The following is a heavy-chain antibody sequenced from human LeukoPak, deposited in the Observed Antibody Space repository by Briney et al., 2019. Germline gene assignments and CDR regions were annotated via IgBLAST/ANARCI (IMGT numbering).Heavy chain of an antibody. V-gene: IGHV3-23*01. D-gene: IGHD5-24*01. J-gene: IGHJ5*02. CDR1: GFTFSSYA. CDR3: AKDVRWNLPYNWFDP. Sequence: GGSLRLSCAASGFTFSSYAMSGVRQAPGKGLEWVSAISGRGGSTYYADSVKGRLTISRDNSKNTLYLQMNSLRAADTAVYYCAKDVRWNLPYNWFDPWGQGTLVTVSS. CDR2: ISGRGGST.